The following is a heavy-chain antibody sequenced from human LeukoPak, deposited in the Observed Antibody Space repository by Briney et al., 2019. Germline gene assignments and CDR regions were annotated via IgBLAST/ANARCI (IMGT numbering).Heavy chain of an antibody. Sequence: SETLSLTCAVYGGSLSGYYWSWIRQPPGKGLEWIGEINHSGSTNYIPSLKSRVTISGDTSKNQFSLRLSSVTAADTAVYYCARARPNSSGWYPLDDCWGQGTLVTVSS. D-gene: IGHD6-19*01. J-gene: IGHJ4*02. V-gene: IGHV4-34*01. CDR2: INHSGST. CDR3: ARARPNSSGWYPLDDC. CDR1: GGSLSGYY.